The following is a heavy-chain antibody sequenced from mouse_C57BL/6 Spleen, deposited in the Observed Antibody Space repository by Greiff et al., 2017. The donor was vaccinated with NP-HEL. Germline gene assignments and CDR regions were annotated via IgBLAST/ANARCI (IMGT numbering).Heavy chain of an antibody. D-gene: IGHD3-2*02. CDR2: IYPGDGDT. V-gene: IGHV1-82*01. CDR1: GYAFSSSW. CDR3: ARQLRLLAWFAY. Sequence: VMLQQSGPELVKPGASVKISCKASGYAFSSSWMNWVKQRPGKGLEWIGRIYPGDGDTNYNGKFKGKATLTADKSSSTAYMQLSSLTSEDSAVYFCARQLRLLAWFAYWGQGTLVTVSA. J-gene: IGHJ3*01.